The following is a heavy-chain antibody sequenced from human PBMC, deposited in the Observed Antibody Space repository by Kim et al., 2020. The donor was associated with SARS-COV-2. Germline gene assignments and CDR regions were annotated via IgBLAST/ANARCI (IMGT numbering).Heavy chain of an antibody. Sequence: GGSLRLSCAASGFTFSSYAMHWVRQAPGKGLEWVAVISYDGSNKYYADSVKGRFTISRDNSKNTLYLQMNSLRAEDTAVYYCARGYSTSLGYWGQGTLVTVSS. CDR2: ISYDGSNK. J-gene: IGHJ4*02. CDR3: ARGYSTSLGY. D-gene: IGHD5-18*01. V-gene: IGHV3-30-3*01. CDR1: GFTFSSYA.